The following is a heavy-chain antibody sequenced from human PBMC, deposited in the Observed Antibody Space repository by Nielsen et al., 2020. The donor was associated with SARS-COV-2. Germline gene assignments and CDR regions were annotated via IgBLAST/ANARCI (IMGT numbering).Heavy chain of an antibody. CDR1: GFTFSSYA. J-gene: IGHJ6*02. Sequence: GGSLRLSCAASGFTFSSYAMSWVRHAPGKGLEWVSAISGSGGSTYCADSVKGRFTISRDNSKDTLYLQMNSLRAEDTAVYYCAKHGSGWYDHYGMDVWGQGTTVTVSS. V-gene: IGHV3-23*01. D-gene: IGHD6-19*01. CDR2: ISGSGGST. CDR3: AKHGSGWYDHYGMDV.